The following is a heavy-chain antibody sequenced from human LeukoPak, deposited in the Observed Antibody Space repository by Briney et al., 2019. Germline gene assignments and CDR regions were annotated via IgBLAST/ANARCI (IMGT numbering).Heavy chain of an antibody. V-gene: IGHV4-59*08. CDR3: ARHGKYGDNWFDP. D-gene: IGHD4-17*01. CDR1: GGSISSYH. CDR2: IYYSGST. J-gene: IGHJ5*02. Sequence: NPSETLSLTCTVSGGSISSYHWSWIRQPPGKGLEWIGYIYYSGSTNYNPSLKSRVTISVDTSKNQFSLKLSSVTAADTAVYYCARHGKYGDNWFDPWGQGTLVTVSS.